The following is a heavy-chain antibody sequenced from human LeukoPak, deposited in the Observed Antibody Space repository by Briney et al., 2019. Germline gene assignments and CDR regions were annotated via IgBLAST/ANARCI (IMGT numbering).Heavy chain of an antibody. D-gene: IGHD3-3*01. J-gene: IGHJ6*03. V-gene: IGHV4-39*01. CDR3: ARQISDYYYYYIDV. CDR1: SGSISSSHYY. CDR2: IYYSGTT. Sequence: PSETLSLTCTVSSGSISSSHYYWGWIRQPLGKGLEWIGTIYYSGTTYYNPSLESRATISVDASKNQFYLMLNSVTAADTAVYYCARQISDYYYYYIDVWGKGTMVTVSS.